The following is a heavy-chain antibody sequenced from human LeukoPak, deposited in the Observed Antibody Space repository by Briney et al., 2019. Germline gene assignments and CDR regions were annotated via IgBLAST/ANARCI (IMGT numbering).Heavy chain of an antibody. D-gene: IGHD5-24*01. J-gene: IGHJ4*02. V-gene: IGHV1-46*01. Sequence: GASVKVSCKASGYTFTSYYMHWVRQAPGQGLEWMGIINPSGGSTSYAQKFQCRVTMTRDTSTSTVYIELSSLRSEDTAVYYCARAQRWLQPFDYWGQGTLVTVPS. CDR2: INPSGGST. CDR3: ARAQRWLQPFDY. CDR1: GYTFTSYY.